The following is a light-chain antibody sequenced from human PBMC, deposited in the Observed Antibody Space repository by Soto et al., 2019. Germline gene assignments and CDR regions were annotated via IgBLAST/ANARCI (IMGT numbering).Light chain of an antibody. CDR2: AVN. V-gene: IGLV2-14*01. CDR3: NSYTNSDTVV. CDR1: SSDIGAYHY. Sequence: QSALTQAASVSGSPGQSITIYCTGTSSDIGAYHYVSWYQQRPGKAPKLMIYAVNNRPSGISNRFSGSKSGNTASLTISGLQAEDEAVYYCNSYTNSDTVVFGGGTKLTVL. J-gene: IGLJ2*01.